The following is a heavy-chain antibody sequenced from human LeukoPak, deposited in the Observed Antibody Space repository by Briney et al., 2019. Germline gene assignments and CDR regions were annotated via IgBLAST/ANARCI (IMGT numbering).Heavy chain of an antibody. V-gene: IGHV4-34*01. CDR1: GGSFSGYY. J-gene: IGHJ4*02. CDR3: ASQGRGYTYGYFDY. D-gene: IGHD5-18*01. CDR2: INHSEST. Sequence: PSETLSLTCAVYGGSFSGYYWSWIRQPPGKGLEWIGEINHSESTNYNPSLKSRVTISVDTSKNQFSLKLSSVTAADTAVYYCASQGRGYTYGYFDYWGQGTLVTVSS.